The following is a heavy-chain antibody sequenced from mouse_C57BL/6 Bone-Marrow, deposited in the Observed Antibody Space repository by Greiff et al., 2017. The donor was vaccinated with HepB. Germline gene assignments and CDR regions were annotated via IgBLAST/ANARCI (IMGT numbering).Heavy chain of an antibody. Sequence: QVQLQQPGAELVKPGASVKMSCKASGYTFTSYWITWVKQRPGQGLEWIGDIYPGSGSTNYNEKFKSKATLTVDTSSSTAYMQLSSLTSEDSAVYYFAKWINLENYFDYWGQGTTLTVSS. CDR3: AKWINLENYFDY. CDR1: GYTFTSYW. CDR2: IYPGSGST. D-gene: IGHD2-4*01. J-gene: IGHJ2*01. V-gene: IGHV1-55*01.